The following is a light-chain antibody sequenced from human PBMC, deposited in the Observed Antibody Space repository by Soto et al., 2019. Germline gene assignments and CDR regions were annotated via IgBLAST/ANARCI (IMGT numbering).Light chain of an antibody. J-gene: IGKJ1*01. CDR2: ATS. V-gene: IGKV1-39*01. Sequence: DIQMTQSPSSLSASVGDRVTITCRASQNIRSSLNWYQQKPGKDPQLLIYATSSLQTGVPSRFSASGSGTDFSLVISDLQPEDSATYYCQQGYSSRWTSGRGTKVEI. CDR3: QQGYSSRWT. CDR1: QNIRSS.